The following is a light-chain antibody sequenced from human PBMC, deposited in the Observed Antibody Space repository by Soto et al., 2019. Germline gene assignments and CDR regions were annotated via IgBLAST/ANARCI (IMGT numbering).Light chain of an antibody. CDR2: EVS. CDR1: SSDIGGYKY. V-gene: IGLV2-14*01. Sequence: SVLTQPSSVSGPLGQSITISCTGTSSDIGGYKYVSWYQQHPGKAPKLIIFEVSNRPSGVSDRFSGSNSGNTASLTISGLQAEDEADYYCTSYSRYRVLVFGGGTKVTVL. J-gene: IGLJ3*02. CDR3: TSYSRYRVLV.